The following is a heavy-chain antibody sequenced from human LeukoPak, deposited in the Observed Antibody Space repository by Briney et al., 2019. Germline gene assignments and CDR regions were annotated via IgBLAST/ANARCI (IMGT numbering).Heavy chain of an antibody. V-gene: IGHV4-31*03. Sequence: SETLSLTCTVSGGSISSGGYYWSWIRQHPGKGLEWLGYIYYSGSTYYNPSLKSRVTISVDTSKNQFSLKLSSVTAADTAVYYCARASGSTRPLYYMDVWGKGTTVTVSS. D-gene: IGHD2-2*01. J-gene: IGHJ6*03. CDR2: IYYSGST. CDR1: GGSISSGGYY. CDR3: ARASGSTRPLYYMDV.